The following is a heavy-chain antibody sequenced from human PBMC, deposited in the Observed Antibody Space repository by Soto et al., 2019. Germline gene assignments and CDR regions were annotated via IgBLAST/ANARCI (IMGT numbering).Heavy chain of an antibody. CDR2: ISGSADRT. V-gene: IGHV3-23*01. J-gene: IGHJ4*02. D-gene: IGHD2-2*01. CDR3: AKETMASAYADY. Sequence: EVHLLESGGGLAQPGGSLRLSCAASGFSFSTYAMSWVRQAPGKRLEWVSAISGSADRTYYADAVKGRFTISRDNSKHTVHLQMDSLRAEDTAIYYCAKETMASAYADYWGQGTLVTVSS. CDR1: GFSFSTYA.